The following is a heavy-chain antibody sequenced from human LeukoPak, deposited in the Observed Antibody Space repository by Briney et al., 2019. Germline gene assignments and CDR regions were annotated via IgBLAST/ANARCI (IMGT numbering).Heavy chain of an antibody. D-gene: IGHD6-19*01. V-gene: IGHV3-30*03. CDR3: ARDLDSSGWCFDY. Sequence: GGSLRLSCAAFGFTFSSYSMNWVRQAPGKGLEWVAVISYDGSNKYYADSVKGRFTISRDNSKNTLYLQMNSLRAEDTAVYYCARDLDSSGWCFDYWGQGTLVTVSS. CDR1: GFTFSSYS. J-gene: IGHJ4*02. CDR2: ISYDGSNK.